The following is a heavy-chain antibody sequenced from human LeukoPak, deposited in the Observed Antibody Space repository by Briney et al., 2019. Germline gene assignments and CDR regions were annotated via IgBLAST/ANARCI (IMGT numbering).Heavy chain of an antibody. V-gene: IGHV4-4*07. CDR3: ARDLSPRVGNSSGYSL. J-gene: IGHJ3*01. Sequence: SETLSLTCTVSGGSISSYFWGWIRQPAGKGLEWIGRICTSGITNCNPSLKSRVTMSVDTSKNQFSLNLSSVTAADTAVYYCARDLSPRVGNSSGYSLWGQGTMVTVSS. D-gene: IGHD3-22*01. CDR1: GGSISSYF. CDR2: ICTSGIT.